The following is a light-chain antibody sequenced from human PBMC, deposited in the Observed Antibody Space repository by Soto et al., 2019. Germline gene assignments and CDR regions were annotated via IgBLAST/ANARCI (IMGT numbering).Light chain of an antibody. Sequence: QPVLTRAACGSGSSVQLVTISCTGTSSDVGGYNYVSWYQQHPGKAPKLMIYDVSYRPSGVSNRFSGSKSDNTASLTISGLQAEDEADYYCSSYTSSSTPYVFGTGTKVTVL. CDR1: SSDVGGYNY. V-gene: IGLV2-14*01. CDR2: DVS. J-gene: IGLJ1*01. CDR3: SSYTSSSTPYV.